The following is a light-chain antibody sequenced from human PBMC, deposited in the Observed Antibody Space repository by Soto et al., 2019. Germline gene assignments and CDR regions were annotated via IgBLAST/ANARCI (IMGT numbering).Light chain of an antibody. CDR1: QSISSW. J-gene: IGKJ1*01. CDR2: KAS. CDR3: QQYNSYSPWT. V-gene: IGKV1-5*03. Sequence: DLQMTQSPSTLSASVGDRVTITCRASQSISSWLAWYQQKPGKAPKLLIYKASSLKSGVPSRFSGSGSETEFTLTISSLQPDDFATYYCQQYNSYSPWTFGQGTKVEIK.